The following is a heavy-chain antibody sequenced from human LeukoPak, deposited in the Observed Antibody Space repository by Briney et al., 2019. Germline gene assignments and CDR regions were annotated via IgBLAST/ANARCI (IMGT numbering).Heavy chain of an antibody. V-gene: IGHV5-51*01. CDR2: IYPDDSDT. J-gene: IGHJ6*03. Sequence: PGESLKISCKGSRYSFISHWIDCVRQLPGKGLERMGIIYPDDSDTRYSPAFEDQVTMSVDKSISTAYLQWSSLKASDTAIYYCARANISPRVPWYYHYVDVWGKGTTVTVSS. CDR1: RYSFISHW. D-gene: IGHD2/OR15-2a*01. CDR3: ARANISPRVPWYYHYVDV.